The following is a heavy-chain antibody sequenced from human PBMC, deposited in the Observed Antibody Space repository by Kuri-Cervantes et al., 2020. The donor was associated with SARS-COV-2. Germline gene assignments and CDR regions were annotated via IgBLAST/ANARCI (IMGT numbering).Heavy chain of an antibody. J-gene: IGHJ6*03. CDR3: ARRLWSGYSFRYYHYMGV. CDR2: INHSGST. CDR1: VGSFSGYS. V-gene: IGHV4-34*01. Sequence: SQTLSLTCAVSVGSFSGYSCTWLRHPPGKGLEWSGEINHSGSTNYNTSLKSRVTISVDTSKNHISLKLSSVTAADTAVYYCARRLWSGYSFRYYHYMGVWGKGTTVTVSS. D-gene: IGHD3-3*01.